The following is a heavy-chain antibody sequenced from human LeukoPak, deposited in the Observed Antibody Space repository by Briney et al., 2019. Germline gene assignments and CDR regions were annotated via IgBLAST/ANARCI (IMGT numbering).Heavy chain of an antibody. CDR2: ISAYNGNT. CDR1: GYTFTSYG. CDR3: ARIDSSGWYNGY. Sequence: ASVKVSCKASGYTFTSYGISWVRQAPGQGLEWMGWISAYNGNTNYAQKLQGRVTMTTDASTSTAYMELRSLRSDDTAVYYCARIDSSGWYNGYWGQGTLVTVSS. V-gene: IGHV1-18*01. J-gene: IGHJ4*02. D-gene: IGHD6-19*01.